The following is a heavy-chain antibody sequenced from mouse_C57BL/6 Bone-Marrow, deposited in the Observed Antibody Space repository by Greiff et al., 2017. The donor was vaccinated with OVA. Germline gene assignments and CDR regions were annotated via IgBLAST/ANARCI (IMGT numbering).Heavy chain of an antibody. V-gene: IGHV1-81*01. CDR1: GYTFTSYG. Sequence: QVHVKQSGAELARPGASVKLSCKASGYTFTSYGISWVKQRTGQGLEWIGEIYPRSGNTYYNEKFKGKATLTADKSSSTAYMELRSLTSEDSAVYFCARDSKGGYYAMDYWGQGTSVTVSS. D-gene: IGHD2-5*01. J-gene: IGHJ4*01. CDR2: IYPRSGNT. CDR3: ARDSKGGYYAMDY.